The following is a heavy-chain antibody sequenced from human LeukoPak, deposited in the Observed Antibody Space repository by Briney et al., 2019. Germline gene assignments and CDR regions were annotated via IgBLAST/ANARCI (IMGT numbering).Heavy chain of an antibody. CDR1: GFTFDDCG. CDR3: ARGRGGVGATSFDY. J-gene: IGHJ4*02. Sequence: GGSLRLSCAASGFTFDDCGMSWVRQAPGKGLEWVSGINWNGGSTGYADSVEGRFTISRDNAKNSLYLQMNSLRAEDTALYYCARGRGGVGATSFDYWGQGTLVTVSS. V-gene: IGHV3-20*04. D-gene: IGHD1-26*01. CDR2: INWNGGST.